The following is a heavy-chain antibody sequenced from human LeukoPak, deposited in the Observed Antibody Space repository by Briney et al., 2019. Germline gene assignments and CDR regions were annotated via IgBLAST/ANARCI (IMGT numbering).Heavy chain of an antibody. J-gene: IGHJ3*02. CDR1: GGSIGRDY. D-gene: IGHD3-10*01. CDR3: ARGPYYGSGTNAFDI. CDR2: TFHSGAT. V-gene: IGHV4-59*08. Sequence: SETLSLTCTVSGGSIGRDYWSWIRQPPGKGLECIGFTFHSGATNYNPSLKSRVSISVDTSKNQFSLRLTSVTAADTAVYYCARGPYYGSGTNAFDIWGQGTVVTVSS.